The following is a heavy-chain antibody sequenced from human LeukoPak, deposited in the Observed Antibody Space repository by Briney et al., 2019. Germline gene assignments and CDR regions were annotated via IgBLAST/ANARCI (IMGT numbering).Heavy chain of an antibody. CDR2: ISGSGDST. CDR3: AKTRPLDSSSWSHGDY. V-gene: IGHV3-23*01. D-gene: IGHD6-13*01. J-gene: IGHJ4*02. Sequence: GGSLRLSCAASGFTFSSYAMSWVRQAPGKGLEWVSAISGSGDSTYYGDSVKGRFTISRDNSKNTLYLQMNSPRAEDTAVYYCAKTRPLDSSSWSHGDYWGQGTLVTVSS. CDR1: GFTFSSYA.